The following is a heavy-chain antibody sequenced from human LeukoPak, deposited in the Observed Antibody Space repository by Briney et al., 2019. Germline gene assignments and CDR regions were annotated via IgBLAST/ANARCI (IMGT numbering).Heavy chain of an antibody. Sequence: GGSLRLSCAASGFTFSGSAMHWVRQASGKGLEWVGRIRSKANSYATAYAASVKGRFTISRDDSKNTAYLQMNSLKTEDTAVYYCTRLPSTVVVAATGDYWGQGTLVTVSS. V-gene: IGHV3-73*01. J-gene: IGHJ4*02. CDR1: GFTFSGSA. D-gene: IGHD6-19*01. CDR2: IRSKANSYAT. CDR3: TRLPSTVVVAATGDY.